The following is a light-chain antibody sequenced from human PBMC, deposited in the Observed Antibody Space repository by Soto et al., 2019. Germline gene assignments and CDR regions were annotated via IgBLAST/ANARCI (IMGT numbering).Light chain of an antibody. CDR3: ATGDDSLNGPV. Sequence: QSVLTQPPSASGTRGQRVTISCSGSSSNIGSNTVNWYQQLPGTAPKLLIYSSNQRPSGVPDRFSGSKSGTSASLAISGLQSEDEADYFCATGDDSLNGPVFGGGTKVTVL. CDR1: SSNIGSNT. J-gene: IGLJ3*02. CDR2: SSN. V-gene: IGLV1-44*01.